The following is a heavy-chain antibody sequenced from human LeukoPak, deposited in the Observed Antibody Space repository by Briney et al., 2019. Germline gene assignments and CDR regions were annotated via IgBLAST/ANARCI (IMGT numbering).Heavy chain of an antibody. Sequence: GGSLRLSCAASGFTFSIYAMHWVRQAPGKGLEWVAVISYDENDKYYADSVKGRFTISRDNSKNTLYLQMNSLRAEDTAVYYCARDPGNYYTTTSGGGWGQGTLVTVSS. J-gene: IGHJ4*02. CDR2: ISYDENDK. D-gene: IGHD3-10*01. CDR1: GFTFSIYA. V-gene: IGHV3-30*04. CDR3: ARDPGNYYTTTSGGG.